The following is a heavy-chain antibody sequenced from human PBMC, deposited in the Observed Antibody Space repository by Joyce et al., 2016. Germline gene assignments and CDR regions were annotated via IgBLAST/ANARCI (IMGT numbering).Heavy chain of an antibody. J-gene: IGHJ4*02. CDR1: GFTFCNYG. CDR2: CSSTGNYI. Sequence: EVHLVESGGGLVQPGGSLRLSCAASGFTFCNYGMNWVRQAPGNGLGLVSSCSSTGNYIYYADSVKGRFTSARDYAKNSLYLQMNSLRAGDTAVYYCARGPSGYYDILTGFYIPGFDHWGQGTLVTVSS. CDR3: ARGPSGYYDILTGFYIPGFDH. V-gene: IGHV3-21*01. D-gene: IGHD3-9*01.